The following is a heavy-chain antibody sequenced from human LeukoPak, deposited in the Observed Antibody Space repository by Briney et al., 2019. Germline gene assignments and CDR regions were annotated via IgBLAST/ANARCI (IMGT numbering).Heavy chain of an antibody. CDR2: ISSSSSTI. J-gene: IGHJ5*02. Sequence: GGSLLLSCATSGFAFGDYAITWVRQAPGKGREWVSYISSSSSTIYYTDSVKGRFTISGDNSKNSLYLQMNSLRAADTAVYYCARMGVSSWYYYNMGWFDPWGQGTLVTVSS. CDR1: GFAFGDYA. D-gene: IGHD6-13*01. CDR3: ARMGVSSWYYYNMGWFDP. V-gene: IGHV3-48*04.